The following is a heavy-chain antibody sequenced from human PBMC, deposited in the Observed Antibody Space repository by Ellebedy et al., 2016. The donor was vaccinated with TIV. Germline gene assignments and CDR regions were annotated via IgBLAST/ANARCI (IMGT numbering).Heavy chain of an antibody. J-gene: IGHJ6*02. CDR1: GFTFSSYG. Sequence: GESLKISXAASGFTFSSYGMHWVRQAPGKGLEWVAVISYDGSNKYYADSVKGRFTISRDNSKNTLYLQMNSLRAEDTAVYYCAKGSRGMAMVRPNYYGMDVWGQGTTVTVSS. D-gene: IGHD3-10*01. CDR3: AKGSRGMAMVRPNYYGMDV. CDR2: ISYDGSNK. V-gene: IGHV3-30*18.